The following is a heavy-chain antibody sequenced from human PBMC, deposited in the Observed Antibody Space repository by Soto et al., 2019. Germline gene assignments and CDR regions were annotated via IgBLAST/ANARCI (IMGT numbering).Heavy chain of an antibody. CDR2: INHSGST. CDR3: ARISAMIVVVIGHYYYYYGMDV. Sequence: KTSETLSLTCAVYGGSFSGYYWSWIRQPPGKGLEWIGEINHSGSTNYNPSLKSRVTISVDTSKNQFSLKLSSVTAADTAVYYCARISAMIVVVIGHYYYYYGMDVWGQGTTVTVSS. V-gene: IGHV4-34*01. J-gene: IGHJ6*02. D-gene: IGHD3-22*01. CDR1: GGSFSGYY.